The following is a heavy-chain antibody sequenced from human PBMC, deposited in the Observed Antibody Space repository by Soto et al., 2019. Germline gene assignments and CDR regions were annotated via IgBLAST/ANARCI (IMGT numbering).Heavy chain of an antibody. D-gene: IGHD2-2*01. V-gene: IGHV3-74*01. J-gene: IGHJ4*02. Sequence: EEQLVESGGGLVQPGGSLRLSCAASGFTFSSYWMHWVRQAPGKGLVWVSRINSDGSSTSYADSVEGRFTISRDNAKNSLYLQMSSLIAEDTAGYYCARDRGYCSSTSCSQLGYWGQGTLVTVSS. CDR1: GFTFSSYW. CDR2: INSDGSST. CDR3: ARDRGYCSSTSCSQLGY.